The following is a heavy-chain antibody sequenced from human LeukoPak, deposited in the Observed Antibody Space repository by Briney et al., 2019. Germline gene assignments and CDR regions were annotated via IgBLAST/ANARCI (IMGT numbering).Heavy chain of an antibody. Sequence: GASVKVSCKASGGIFSSYAISWVRQAPGQGLEWMGGIIPIFGTANYAQKFQGRVTITADESTSTAYMELSSLRSEDTAVYYCASSGDYGDYLGWGQGTMVTVSS. D-gene: IGHD4-17*01. J-gene: IGHJ3*01. CDR1: GGIFSSYA. V-gene: IGHV1-69*13. CDR2: IIPIFGTA. CDR3: ASSGDYGDYLG.